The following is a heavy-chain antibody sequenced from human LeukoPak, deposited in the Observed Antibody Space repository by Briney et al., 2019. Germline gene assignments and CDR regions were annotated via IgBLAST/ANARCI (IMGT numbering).Heavy chain of an antibody. V-gene: IGHV1-24*01. CDR1: GYTLTELS. J-gene: IGHJ3*02. D-gene: IGHD3-22*01. CDR3: ATGGDSSGYCYGRNAFDI. CDR2: FDPEDGET. Sequence: ASVKVSCKVSGYTLTELSMHWVRQAPGKGLEWMGGFDPEDGETIYAQKFQGRVTMTEDTSTDTAYMELSSLRSEDTAVYYCATGGDSSGYCYGRNAFDIWGQGTMVTVSS.